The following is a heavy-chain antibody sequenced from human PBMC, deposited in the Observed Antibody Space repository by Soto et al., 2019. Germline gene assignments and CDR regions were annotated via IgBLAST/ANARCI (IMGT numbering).Heavy chain of an antibody. V-gene: IGHV1-46*01. Sequence: ASVKVSCKASGYTFTSYYMHWVRQAPGQGLEWMGIINPSGGSTSYAQKFQGRVTMTRDTSTSTVYMELSSLRSEDTAVYYCARSSFGGNYKYYFDYWGQGTLVTV. CDR2: INPSGGST. J-gene: IGHJ4*02. CDR3: ARSSFGGNYKYYFDY. CDR1: GYTFTSYY. D-gene: IGHD2-21*02.